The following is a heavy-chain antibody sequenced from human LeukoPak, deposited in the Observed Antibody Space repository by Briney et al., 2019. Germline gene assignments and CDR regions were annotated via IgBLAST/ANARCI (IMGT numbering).Heavy chain of an antibody. CDR3: ARAGYYYGSGRYWNWFDP. D-gene: IGHD3-10*01. J-gene: IGHJ5*02. CDR1: GFTFSSYG. CDR2: IWYDGSNK. Sequence: GGSLRLSCAASGFTFSSYGMHWVRQAPGKGLERMAVIWYDGSNKYYADSVKGRFTISRDNSKNTLYLQMNSLRAEDTAVYYCARAGYYYGSGRYWNWFDPWGQGTLVTVSS. V-gene: IGHV3-33*01.